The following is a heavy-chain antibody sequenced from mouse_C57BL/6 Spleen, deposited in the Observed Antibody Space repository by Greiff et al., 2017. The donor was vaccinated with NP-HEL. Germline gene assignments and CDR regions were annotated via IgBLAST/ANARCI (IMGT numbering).Heavy chain of an antibody. D-gene: IGHD4-1*01. CDR3: ARDGPLGRNYAMDY. CDR2: ISDGGSYT. CDR1: GFTFSSYA. J-gene: IGHJ4*01. V-gene: IGHV5-4*01. Sequence: DVMLVESGGGLVKPGGSLKLSCAASGFTFSSYAMSWVRQTPEKRLEWVATISDGGSYTYYPDNVKGRFTISRDNAKNNLYLQMSHLKSEDTAMYYCARDGPLGRNYAMDYWGQGTSVTVSS.